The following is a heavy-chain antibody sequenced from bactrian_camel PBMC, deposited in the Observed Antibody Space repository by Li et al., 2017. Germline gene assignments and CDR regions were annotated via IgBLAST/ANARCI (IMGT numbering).Heavy chain of an antibody. CDR2: IYTGGGST. CDR1: GFTFSSYA. Sequence: LVESGGGLVQPGGSLRLSCAASGFTFSSYAMFWVRQAPGKGLEWVSSIYTGGGSTYYADSVKGRFTISRDNATNTVYLQMNSLKPEDTAVYYCVSLVGRPLVHQGTQVTVS. J-gene: IGHJ4*01. D-gene: IGHD2*01. V-gene: IGHV3S40*01.